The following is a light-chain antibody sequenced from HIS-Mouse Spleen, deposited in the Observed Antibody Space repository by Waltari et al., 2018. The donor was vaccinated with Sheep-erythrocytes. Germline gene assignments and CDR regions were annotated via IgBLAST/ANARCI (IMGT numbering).Light chain of an antibody. J-gene: IGLJ1*01. CDR1: SSDVGGYNF. V-gene: IGLV2-11*01. Sequence: QSALTQPRPVSGSPGQSVPISCTGTSSDVGGYNFVSWDQQHPGKAPKPMVYCVSKRPSGVPYRFSGSQSGHPASLTISGLQAEDEADYYCCSYAGSYNHVFATGTKVTVL. CDR2: CVS. CDR3: CSYAGSYNHV.